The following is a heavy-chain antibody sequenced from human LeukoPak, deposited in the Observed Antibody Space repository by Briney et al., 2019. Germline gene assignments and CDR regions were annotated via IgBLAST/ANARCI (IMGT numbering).Heavy chain of an antibody. J-gene: IGHJ5*02. D-gene: IGHD6-13*01. CDR1: GYTFTHYG. CDR2: INTSNGNT. V-gene: IGHV1-18*01. CDR3: ARDLRFIPAASANGCFDP. Sequence: GASVNVSSRTSGYTFTHYGISWVRQVTGQGLEWLGLINTSNGNTNFAQKVQVRVTMTTDTSTRTAYMELRSLRSDDTAVYYCARDLRFIPAASANGCFDPWGQETLVTVSS.